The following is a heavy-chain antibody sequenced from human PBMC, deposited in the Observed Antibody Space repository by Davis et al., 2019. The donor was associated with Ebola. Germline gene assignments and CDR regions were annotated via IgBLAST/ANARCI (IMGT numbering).Heavy chain of an antibody. V-gene: IGHV4-59*01. CDR1: GGSISSYY. D-gene: IGHD3-22*01. Sequence: MPSETLSLTCTVSGGSISSYYWSWIRQPPGKGLEWIGYIYSSGSTNYNPSLKSRVTISVDTSKNQFSLRLSSVTAADTAVYYCARGLYYYDSSDIIGFDYWGQGTLVTVSS. CDR3: ARGLYYYDSSDIIGFDY. J-gene: IGHJ4*02. CDR2: IYSSGST.